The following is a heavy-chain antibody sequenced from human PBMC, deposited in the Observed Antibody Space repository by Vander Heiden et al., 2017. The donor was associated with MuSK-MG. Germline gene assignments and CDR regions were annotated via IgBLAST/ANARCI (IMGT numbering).Heavy chain of an antibody. CDR3: LIYDSSGYPRLDI. D-gene: IGHD3-22*01. J-gene: IGHJ3*02. Sequence: QVQLVQSGAEVKKPGASVKVSCKVSGYTLTELSMHWVRQAPGKGLEWMGGFDPEDGETIYAQKVQGRVTMTEDTSTDTAYMELSSMRSEDTAVYYFLIYDSSGYPRLDIWGQGTMVTVSS. V-gene: IGHV1-24*01. CDR2: FDPEDGET. CDR1: GYTLTELS.